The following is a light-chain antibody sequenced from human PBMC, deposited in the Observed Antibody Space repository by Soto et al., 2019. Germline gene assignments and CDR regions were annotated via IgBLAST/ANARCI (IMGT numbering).Light chain of an antibody. V-gene: IGKV3-15*01. Sequence: IVITHSPATLSVSPVQRATLSCRASQSVSSNLAWYQQNPGQAPRLLIYGASTRATGIPAKFSGSGSGTEFTLTISILQCEDFAVYYCQQYNNWPLAFGGGTKVDIK. CDR1: QSVSSN. J-gene: IGKJ4*01. CDR2: GAS. CDR3: QQYNNWPLA.